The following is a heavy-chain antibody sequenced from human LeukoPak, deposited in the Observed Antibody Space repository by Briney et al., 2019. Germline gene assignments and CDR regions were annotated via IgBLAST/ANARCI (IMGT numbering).Heavy chain of an antibody. J-gene: IGHJ4*02. CDR3: ARATLSDYYFNY. CDR2: ISYDGSNK. Sequence: AGGSLRLSCAASGFTFSSYAMHWVRQAPGKGLEWVAVISYDGSNKYYADSVKGRFTISRDNSKNTLYLQMNSLRSEDTAVYFCARATLSDYYFNYWGQGTLVTVSS. CDR1: GFTFSSYA. V-gene: IGHV3-30-3*01.